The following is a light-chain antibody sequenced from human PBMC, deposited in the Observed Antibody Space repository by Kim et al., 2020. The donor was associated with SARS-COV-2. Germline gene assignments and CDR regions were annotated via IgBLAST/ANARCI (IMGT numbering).Light chain of an antibody. CDR1: NIGSES. V-gene: IGLV3-21*04. CDR2: YDT. CDR3: QVWDGNSDHPV. J-gene: IGLJ3*02. Sequence: ARGKTATITCGGANIGSESVHWYQQKPGQAPLLVIYYDTDRPSGIPERVSGSNSGTTTTLTISRVEAGDEADYYCQVWDGNSDHPVFGGGTQLTVL.